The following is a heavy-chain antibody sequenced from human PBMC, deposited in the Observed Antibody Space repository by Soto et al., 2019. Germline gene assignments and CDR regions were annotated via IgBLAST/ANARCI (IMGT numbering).Heavy chain of an antibody. CDR3: ASSSHDDSSGYSGDWYFDL. D-gene: IGHD3-22*01. V-gene: IGHV1-69*12. J-gene: IGHJ2*01. Sequence: QVQLVQSGAEVKKPGSSVKVSCKASGGTFSSYAISWVRQAPGQGLEWMGGINPIFGTANYAQKFRGKVTIPEDGHRSTPYMELGSLRSEDTAVYYCASSSHDDSSGYSGDWYFDLWGSGTLVTVSS. CDR2: INPIFGTA. CDR1: GGTFSSYA.